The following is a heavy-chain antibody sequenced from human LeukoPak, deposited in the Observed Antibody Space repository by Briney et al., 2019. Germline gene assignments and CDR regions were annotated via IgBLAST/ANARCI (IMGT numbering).Heavy chain of an antibody. D-gene: IGHD4-23*01. CDR2: IGWDSGRI. J-gene: IGHJ4*02. V-gene: IGHV3-9*01. Sequence: PGGSLRLSCVGSGLILNDHAMHWVRQVPGKGLEWVSGIGWDSGRIGYADSVKGRFTTSRDNAKNSLYLQMNSLRAEDTAVYYRARDIDYGGHYFDYWGQGTLVTVSS. CDR1: GLILNDHA. CDR3: ARDIDYGGHYFDY.